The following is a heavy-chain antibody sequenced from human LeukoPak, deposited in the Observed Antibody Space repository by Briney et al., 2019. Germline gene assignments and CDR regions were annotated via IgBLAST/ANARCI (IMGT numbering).Heavy chain of an antibody. D-gene: IGHD2-15*01. Sequence: GASVKVSCKASGGTFSSYAISWVRQAPGQGLEWMGGIIPIFGTANYAQKFQGRVTITADKSTSTAYMELSSLRSEDTAVYYCASEECSGGSCDRGVDYWGQGTLVTVSS. CDR3: ASEECSGGSCDRGVDY. J-gene: IGHJ4*02. CDR2: IIPIFGTA. CDR1: GGTFSSYA. V-gene: IGHV1-69*06.